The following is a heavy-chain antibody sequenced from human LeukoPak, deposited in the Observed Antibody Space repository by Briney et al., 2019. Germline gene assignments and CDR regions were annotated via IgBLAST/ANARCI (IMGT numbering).Heavy chain of an antibody. J-gene: IGHJ3*02. Sequence: PWGSLRLSCAASGFTFSDYYMSWIRQAPGKGLEWVSYISSSGSTIYYADSVKGRFTISRDNAKNSLYLQMNSLRAEDTAVYYCARAIRMTTLGFDIWGQGTMVTVSS. D-gene: IGHD3-16*01. V-gene: IGHV3-11*01. CDR2: ISSSGSTI. CDR1: GFTFSDYY. CDR3: ARAIRMTTLGFDI.